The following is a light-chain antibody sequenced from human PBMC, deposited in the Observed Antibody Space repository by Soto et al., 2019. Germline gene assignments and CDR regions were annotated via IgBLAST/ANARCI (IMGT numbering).Light chain of an antibody. J-gene: IGKJ4*01. V-gene: IGKV3-15*01. Sequence: EIVMTQSPATLSVSPGERATLSCRASQSVKSNLAWYQQKPGQAPRLLIYGASTRATGIPARFSGSGSGTEFTLIISSLQSEDFAVYYCHQYNDWPLTFGGGTEVEIK. CDR2: GAS. CDR3: HQYNDWPLT. CDR1: QSVKSN.